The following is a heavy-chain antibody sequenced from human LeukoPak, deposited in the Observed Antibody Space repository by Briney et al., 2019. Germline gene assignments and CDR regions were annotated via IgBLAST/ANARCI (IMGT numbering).Heavy chain of an antibody. D-gene: IGHD2-15*01. J-gene: IGHJ4*02. V-gene: IGHV3-11*03. Sequence: GGSLRLSCAASGFTFSDYYMSWIRQAPGKGLEWVSYISTTSSYTDYADSVRGRFTISRDNSKNTLYLHMNSLRAEDTAVYYCATATYCSISTCYSGLFDNWGQGTLVTVSS. CDR3: ATATYCSISTCYSGLFDN. CDR1: GFTFSDYY. CDR2: ISTTSSYT.